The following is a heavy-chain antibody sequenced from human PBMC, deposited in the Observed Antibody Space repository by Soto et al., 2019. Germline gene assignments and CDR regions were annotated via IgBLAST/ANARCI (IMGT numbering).Heavy chain of an antibody. Sequence: PGGSLRLSCTASGFTFGDYAMSWFRQAPGKGLEWVGFIRSKAYGGTTEYAASVKGRFTISRDDSKSIAYLQMNSLKTEDTAVYYCTRERVKQWLVRGEAYYYYGMDVWGQGTTVTVSS. CDR2: IRSKAYGGTT. V-gene: IGHV3-49*03. CDR1: GFTFGDYA. D-gene: IGHD6-19*01. J-gene: IGHJ6*02. CDR3: TRERVKQWLVRGEAYYYYGMDV.